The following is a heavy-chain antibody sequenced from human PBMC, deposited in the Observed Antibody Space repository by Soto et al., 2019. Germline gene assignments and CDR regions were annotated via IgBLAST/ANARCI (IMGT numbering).Heavy chain of an antibody. J-gene: IGHJ6*02. CDR3: ARGGIYYDRTIFYYGMDV. Sequence: PGESLKISCKGSGYSFTSYWIGWVRQMPGKGLEWMGIIYPGDSDTRYSPSFQGQVTISADKSISTAYLQWSSLKASDTAMYYCARGGIYYDRTIFYYGMDVWGQGTTVTVSS. CDR2: IYPGDSDT. CDR1: GYSFTSYW. V-gene: IGHV5-51*01. D-gene: IGHD3-22*01.